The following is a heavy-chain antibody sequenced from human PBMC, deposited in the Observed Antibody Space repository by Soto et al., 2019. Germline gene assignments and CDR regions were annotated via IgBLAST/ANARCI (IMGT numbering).Heavy chain of an antibody. CDR1: GGTFSSYA. CDR2: IIPIFGTA. J-gene: IGHJ6*02. Sequence: QVQLVQSGAEVKKPGSSVKVSCKASGGTFSSYAISWVRQAPGQGLEWMGGIIPIFGTANYAQKFQGRVTITGDESTSTAYRELSSLRSEDTAVYYCARVLRGQLLLNYGMAVWGQGTTVTVSS. D-gene: IGHD2-15*01. V-gene: IGHV1-69*01. CDR3: ARVLRGQLLLNYGMAV.